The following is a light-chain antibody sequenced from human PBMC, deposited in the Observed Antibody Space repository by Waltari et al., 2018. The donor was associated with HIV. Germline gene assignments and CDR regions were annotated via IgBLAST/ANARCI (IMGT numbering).Light chain of an antibody. J-gene: IGLJ3*02. CDR3: AVWDDSLRSVL. Sequence: QSVLTQPPSASGTPGQRVNISCSGGSPNIGSNPVNWYRQFPGEAPKLLIYTNIQRPSGVPDRFSGSKSGTSASLAISGLQSEDEADFYCAVWDDSLRSVLFGGGTRLTVL. CDR2: TNI. CDR1: SPNIGSNP. V-gene: IGLV1-44*01.